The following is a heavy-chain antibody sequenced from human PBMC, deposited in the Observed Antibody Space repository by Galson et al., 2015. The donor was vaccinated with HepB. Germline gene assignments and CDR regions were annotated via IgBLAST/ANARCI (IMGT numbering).Heavy chain of an antibody. D-gene: IGHD2-2*01. V-gene: IGHV3-64*02. Sequence: SLRLSCAASGLTFSTYAMHWVRQAPGKGPEYVSSIAGGGTYYADPVKGRFTISRDNSKNTVYLQMGSLRAEDMAVYYCARQYCSSSTCTTGAFDIWGQGTMVTVSS. CDR3: ARQYCSSSTCTTGAFDI. CDR2: IAGGGT. J-gene: IGHJ3*02. CDR1: GLTFSTYA.